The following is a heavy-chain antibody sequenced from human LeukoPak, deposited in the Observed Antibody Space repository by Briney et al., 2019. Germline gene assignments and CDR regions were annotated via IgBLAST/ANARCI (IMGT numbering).Heavy chain of an antibody. CDR1: GFTFSYYS. J-gene: IGHJ4*02. Sequence: GGSLRLSCAASGFTFSYYSMNWVRQAPGRGLEWVSCISSSSSLIFYSDSVRGRFTISRDNAKNSLYLQMNSLRAEDTAVYYCARDLLVGYWGQGTLVTVSS. D-gene: IGHD2-15*01. V-gene: IGHV3-21*01. CDR3: ARDLLVGY. CDR2: ISSSSSLI.